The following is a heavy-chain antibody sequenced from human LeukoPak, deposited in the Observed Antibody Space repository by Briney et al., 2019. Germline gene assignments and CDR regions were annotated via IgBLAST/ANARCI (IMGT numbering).Heavy chain of an antibody. Sequence: PGGSLRLSCAVSGLTFSSYAMHWVRQAPGKGLEYVSAISSNGGSTYYADSVKGRFTISRDNSKNTLYLQMSSLRAEDTAVYYCVNGRGSGYFTFDYWGQGTLVTVSS. D-gene: IGHD3-22*01. J-gene: IGHJ4*02. CDR2: ISSNGGST. CDR1: GLTFSSYA. V-gene: IGHV3-64D*06. CDR3: VNGRGSGYFTFDY.